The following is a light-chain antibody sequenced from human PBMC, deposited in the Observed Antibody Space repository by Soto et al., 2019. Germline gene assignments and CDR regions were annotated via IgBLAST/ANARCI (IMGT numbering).Light chain of an antibody. Sequence: EIVLTQSPATLSMSPGERATLSCRASQSVSTYLAWYQQKPGQAPRLLIFDASNRASGIPSRFSGSGSCTNFTLTISRLEPEDFAVYFYQQRSHWPPLTFGGGTKVEIK. V-gene: IGKV3-11*01. J-gene: IGKJ4*01. CDR1: QSVSTY. CDR2: DAS. CDR3: QQRSHWPPLT.